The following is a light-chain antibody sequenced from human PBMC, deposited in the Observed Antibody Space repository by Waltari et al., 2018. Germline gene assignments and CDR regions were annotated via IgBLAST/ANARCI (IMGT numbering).Light chain of an antibody. CDR2: GAS. CDR3: QHRDHWPPDAT. CDR1: QSVFSAY. J-gene: IGKJ3*01. V-gene: IGKV3D-20*02. Sequence: EIVLTQSPGTLPLSPGDRATLSCRASQSVFSAYLAWYQQKPGQAPRLLIYGASRRATGIPARFSGSGSGTDFTLTISSLEPEDFAVYYCQHRDHWPPDATFGPGTKVDI.